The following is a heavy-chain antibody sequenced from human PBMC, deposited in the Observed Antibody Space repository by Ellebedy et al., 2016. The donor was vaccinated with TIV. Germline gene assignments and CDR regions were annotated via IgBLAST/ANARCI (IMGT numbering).Heavy chain of an antibody. CDR1: GFTFSRYA. CDR3: ARAPGGKDIWFDP. Sequence: PGGSLRLSCAASGFTFSRYAMIWVRQAPGKGLEWVSDTRCSGGSTYYADYVKCRFTISRDNAKNSLYLQMNSLRAEDTAVYYCARAPGGKDIWFDPWGQGTLVTVSS. J-gene: IGHJ5*02. D-gene: IGHD3-16*01. CDR2: TRCSGGST. V-gene: IGHV3-23*01.